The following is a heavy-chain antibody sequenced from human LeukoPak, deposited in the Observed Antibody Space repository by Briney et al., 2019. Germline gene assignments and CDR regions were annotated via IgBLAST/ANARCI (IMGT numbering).Heavy chain of an antibody. CDR1: GFTFRNYD. J-gene: IGHJ3*01. V-gene: IGHV3-21*01. Sequence: PGGSLRLSWTGSGFTFRNYDVNWVRQAPGKGPEWVSSISSSSAHISYADSVKGRFTISRDNAKNSLHLQMDNLRAEDTAMYYCAGGIGIILGTTDAFDLWGQGTMVTVSS. CDR3: AGGIGIILGTTDAFDL. D-gene: IGHD1-14*01. CDR2: ISSSSAHI.